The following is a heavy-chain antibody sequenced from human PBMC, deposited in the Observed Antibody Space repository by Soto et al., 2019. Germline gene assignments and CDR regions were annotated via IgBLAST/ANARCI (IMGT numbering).Heavy chain of an antibody. CDR2: FHCTGRT. D-gene: IGHD3-10*01. J-gene: IGHJ4*02. CDR1: GGSITSYY. V-gene: IGHV4-59*01. CDR3: ARGSYGSGSYLPQKYYFDY. Sequence: SETLSLTCTVSGGSITSYYWNWIRQPPGTGLEWIGNFHCTGRTNYNPSLKSRVTISVDRSKTQFSLKLNSVTAADTAVYYCARGSYGSGSYLPQKYYFDYWGQGTLVTVSS.